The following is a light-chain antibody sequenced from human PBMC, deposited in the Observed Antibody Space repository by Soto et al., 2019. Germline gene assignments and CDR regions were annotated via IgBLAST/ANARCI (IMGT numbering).Light chain of an antibody. CDR1: QSVRSNY. CDR2: GAS. CDR3: QQYGGSPYT. J-gene: IGKJ2*01. V-gene: IGKV3-20*01. Sequence: EIVWTQSPGTLSLSPGERATLSCRASQSVRSNYLAWYQQKPGQAPRLLIYGASSRATGIPDRFSGTGSGTDFTLTISRLEPEDFVVYYCQQYGGSPYTFGQGTKLGIK.